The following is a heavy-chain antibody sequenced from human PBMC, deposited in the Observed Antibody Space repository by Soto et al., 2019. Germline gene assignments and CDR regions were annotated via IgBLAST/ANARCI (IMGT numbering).Heavy chain of an antibody. D-gene: IGHD2-15*01. J-gene: IGHJ6*02. Sequence: PGGSLRLSCAASGFTFRIYAMHWVRQAPGKRLECVAVISYDGSNKFYRDSVKGRFTISRDNSRNTLYLQINSLRYEDTAVYYCARGDREDIAVVIGARPGEYGVDVWGQGTTVTVSS. CDR1: GFTFRIYA. V-gene: IGHV3-30-3*01. CDR3: ARGDREDIAVVIGARPGEYGVDV. CDR2: ISYDGSNK.